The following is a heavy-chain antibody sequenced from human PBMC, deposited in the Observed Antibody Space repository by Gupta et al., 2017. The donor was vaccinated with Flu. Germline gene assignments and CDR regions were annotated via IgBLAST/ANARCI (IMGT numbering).Heavy chain of an antibody. J-gene: IGHJ6*02. CDR1: GLTFTNYG. CDR2: ISYEGSNK. Sequence: QVRLVESGGGVVQPGRSLRLSCAASGLTFTNYGMHWVRQAPGKGPEWVAVISYEGSNKYYADSVKGRFTISRDNLKNTLYLQMNSLRAEDTAVYYCAKDKGYCTSTTCPGNYYYYYGMDVWGQGTTVTVSS. CDR3: AKDKGYCTSTTCPGNYYYYYGMDV. D-gene: IGHD2-2*01. V-gene: IGHV3-30*18.